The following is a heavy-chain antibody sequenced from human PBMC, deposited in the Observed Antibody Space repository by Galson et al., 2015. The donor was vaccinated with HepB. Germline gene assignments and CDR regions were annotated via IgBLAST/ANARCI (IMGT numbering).Heavy chain of an antibody. CDR1: GFTFSDYY. D-gene: IGHD3-16*01. CDR3: ARVFGEAFDI. J-gene: IGHJ3*02. Sequence: SLRLSCAASGFTFSDYYMTWIRQAPGKGLEWLSYISTSGGYTNYAGSVKGRFTISRDNAKNSLYLQIHILRVEDTAVYYCARVFGEAFDIWGHGTMVTVSS. V-gene: IGHV3-11*06. CDR2: ISTSGGYT.